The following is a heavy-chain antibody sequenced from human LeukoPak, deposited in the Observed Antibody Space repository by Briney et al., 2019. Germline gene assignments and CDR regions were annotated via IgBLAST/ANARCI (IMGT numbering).Heavy chain of an antibody. CDR1: GGSISSGGYY. CDR3: ARDNEWLLNAFDI. V-gene: IGHV4-31*03. Sequence: SQTLSLTCTVSGGSISSGGYYWSWIRQHPGKGLEWIGYIYYSGSTYYNPSLKSRVTISVDRSKNQFSLKLSSVTAADTAVYYCARDNEWLLNAFDIWGQGTMVTVSS. J-gene: IGHJ3*02. D-gene: IGHD3-3*01. CDR2: IYYSGST.